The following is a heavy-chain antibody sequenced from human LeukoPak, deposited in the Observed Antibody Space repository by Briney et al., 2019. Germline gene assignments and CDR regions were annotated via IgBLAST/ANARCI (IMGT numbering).Heavy chain of an antibody. CDR3: ARVGLTWYFEY. V-gene: IGHV4-39*07. Sequence: PSETLSLTCNVSGVSISSIDYYWGWIRQPPGKGLEWIGNIYYTGSTDYNPSLKSRVTISVNKSENQFSLKLSSVTAADTAVYYCARVGLTWYFEYWGQGTLVTVSS. CDR2: IYYTGST. J-gene: IGHJ4*02. D-gene: IGHD1-26*01. CDR1: GVSISSIDYY.